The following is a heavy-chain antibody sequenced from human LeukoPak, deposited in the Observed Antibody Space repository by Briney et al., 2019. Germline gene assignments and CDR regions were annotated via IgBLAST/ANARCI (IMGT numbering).Heavy chain of an antibody. D-gene: IGHD6-19*01. V-gene: IGHV4-59*01. CDR3: ARGAGWYEY. CDR1: GGSINNYY. CDR2: IHYSGST. J-gene: IGHJ4*02. Sequence: SETLSLTCTVSGGSINNYYWSWLRQPPGKGLEWIGYIHYSGSTNYNFSLKSRVTISVDTSKSQFSLKLSSVTAADTAVYYCARGAGWYEYWGQGTLVTVSP.